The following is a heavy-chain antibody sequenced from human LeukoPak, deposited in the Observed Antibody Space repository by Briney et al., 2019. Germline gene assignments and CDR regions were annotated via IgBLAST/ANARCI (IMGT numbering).Heavy chain of an antibody. CDR2: IDHRGRA. D-gene: IGHD5-18*01. CDR3: ARDVDTALMDV. Sequence: PSETLSLTCAVYGTSFSGYYWSWIRQPPGKGLEWIGEIDHRGRAKYNPSLKSRVSTSIDTSKDQFSLNLSSVTAADTAVYYCARDVDTALMDVWGEGTTDIVSP. J-gene: IGHJ6*04. CDR1: GTSFSGYY. V-gene: IGHV4-34*01.